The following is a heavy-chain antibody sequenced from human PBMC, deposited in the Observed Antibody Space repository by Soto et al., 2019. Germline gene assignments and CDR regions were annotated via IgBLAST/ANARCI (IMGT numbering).Heavy chain of an antibody. CDR2: IIPIFGTA. CDR1: GGTFSSYA. CDR3: ARDSYSGAREPYGMDV. J-gene: IGHJ6*02. V-gene: IGHV1-69*01. D-gene: IGHD1-26*01. Sequence: QVQLVQSGAEVKKPGSSVKVSCKASGGTFSSYAISWVRQAPGQGLEWMGGIIPIFGTANYAQKFQGRVTITADESTSTADMELSSLRSEDTAVYYCARDSYSGAREPYGMDVWGQGTTVTVSS.